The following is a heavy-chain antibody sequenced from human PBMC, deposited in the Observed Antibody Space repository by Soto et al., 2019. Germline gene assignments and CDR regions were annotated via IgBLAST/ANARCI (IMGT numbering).Heavy chain of an antibody. CDR3: ARAVRATTVTTWWFDP. Sequence: ASVKVSCKASGYTFTSYGITWVRQAPGQGLEWMGWISGYNGNANYAQKLQGRVTMTTDTSTRTAYMELRSLRSDDTAVYYCARAVRATTVTTWWFDPWGQGTLVTVSS. CDR2: ISGYNGNA. J-gene: IGHJ5*02. CDR1: GYTFTSYG. V-gene: IGHV1-18*04. D-gene: IGHD4-17*01.